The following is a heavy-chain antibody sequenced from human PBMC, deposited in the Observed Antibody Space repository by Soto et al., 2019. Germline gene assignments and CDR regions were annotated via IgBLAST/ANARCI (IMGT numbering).Heavy chain of an antibody. V-gene: IGHV3-21*02. CDR2: ISSDINFK. J-gene: IGHJ2*01. Sequence: EVQLVESGGGLVKPGGSLRLSCTASGFKISPYSMNWVRQAPGKGLEWVSSISSDINFKYYVHSVNGRFSISRDNAMDSLFLQMNSLRADGTAIYYCARGPYCSRTNCPEWYFDLWGRGTLVTVSS. CDR1: GFKISPYS. D-gene: IGHD2-2*01. CDR3: ARGPYCSRTNCPEWYFDL.